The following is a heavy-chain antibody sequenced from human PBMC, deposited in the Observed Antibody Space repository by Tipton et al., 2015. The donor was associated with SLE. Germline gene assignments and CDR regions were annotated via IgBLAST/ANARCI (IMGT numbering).Heavy chain of an antibody. CDR2: IYYSGST. V-gene: IGHV4-59*12. D-gene: IGHD5-18*01. Sequence: TLSLTCTVSGGSISSYYWSWIRQPPGKGLEWIGYIYYSGSTNYNPSLKSRVTISMDSSKSQFSLKLRSVTAADTAVYYCARLSDSYGFFFDYWGRGTLVTVSS. J-gene: IGHJ4*02. CDR1: GGSISSYY. CDR3: ARLSDSYGFFFDY.